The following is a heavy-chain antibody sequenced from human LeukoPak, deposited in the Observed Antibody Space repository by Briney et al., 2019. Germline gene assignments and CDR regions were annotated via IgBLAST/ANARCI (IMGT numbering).Heavy chain of an antibody. D-gene: IGHD4-17*01. J-gene: IGHJ4*02. CDR2: IIPIFGTA. CDR3: ARETYGDFRFDY. CDR1: GGTFSSYA. Sequence: SVKVSCKASGGTFSSYAISWVRQAPGQGLEWMGGIIPIFGTANYAQKFQGRVTITADESTSTAYMELSSLRSEDTAVYYCARETYGDFRFDYWGQGTLVTVSS. V-gene: IGHV1-69*01.